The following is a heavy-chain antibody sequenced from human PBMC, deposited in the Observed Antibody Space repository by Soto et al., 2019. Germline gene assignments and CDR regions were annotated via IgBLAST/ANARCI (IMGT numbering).Heavy chain of an antibody. CDR2: ISYDGSNK. D-gene: IGHD1-26*01. V-gene: IGHV3-30-3*01. CDR1: GFTFSSYA. CDR3: AREPQDYSGSPYYFDY. J-gene: IGHJ4*02. Sequence: PGGSLRLSCAASGFTFSSYAMHWVHQAPGKGLEWVAVISYDGSNKYYADSVKGRFTISRDNSKNTLYLQMNSLRAEDTAVYYCAREPQDYSGSPYYFDYWGQGTLVTVSS.